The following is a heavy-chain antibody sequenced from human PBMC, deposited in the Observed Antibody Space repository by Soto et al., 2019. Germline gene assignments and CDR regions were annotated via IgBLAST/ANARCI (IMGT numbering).Heavy chain of an antibody. CDR3: ARTQGIAAAGPEFDYGMDV. Sequence: QVQLVESGGGVVQPGRSLRLSCAASGFTFSSYAMHWVRQAPGKGLEWVAVISYDGSNKYYADSVKGRFTISRDNSKNTLYLQMNSLRAEDTAVYYWARTQGIAAAGPEFDYGMDVWGQGTTVTVSS. CDR2: ISYDGSNK. D-gene: IGHD6-13*01. CDR1: GFTFSSYA. J-gene: IGHJ6*02. V-gene: IGHV3-30-3*01.